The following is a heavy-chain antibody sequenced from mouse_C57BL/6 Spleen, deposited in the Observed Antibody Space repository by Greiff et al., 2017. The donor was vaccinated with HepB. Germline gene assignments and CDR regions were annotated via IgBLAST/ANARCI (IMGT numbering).Heavy chain of an antibody. D-gene: IGHD1-1*01. CDR3: ARAITTVVARGFDY. CDR2: IDPNSGGT. V-gene: IGHV1-72*01. CDR1: GYTFTSYW. J-gene: IGHJ2*01. Sequence: QVQLQQSGAELVKPGASVKLSCKASGYTFTSYWMHWVKQRPGRGLEWIGRIDPNSGGTKYNEKFKSKATLTVDKPSSTAYMQLSSLTSEDSAVYYCARAITTVVARGFDYWGQGTTLTVSS.